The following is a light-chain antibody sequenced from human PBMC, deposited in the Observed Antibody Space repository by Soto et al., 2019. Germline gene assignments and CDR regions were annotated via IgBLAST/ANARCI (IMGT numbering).Light chain of an antibody. Sequence: QSALTQPASVSGSPGQSITLSCTGTNNDVGGYESVSWYQQYAGRAPRLVIYDVSNRPSGVSGRFSGSKFGNTASLTISGLQAEDEAEYYCCSYTSSSLYVFGTGTKLTVL. J-gene: IGLJ1*01. CDR3: CSYTSSSLYV. CDR2: DVS. CDR1: NNDVGGYES. V-gene: IGLV2-14*01.